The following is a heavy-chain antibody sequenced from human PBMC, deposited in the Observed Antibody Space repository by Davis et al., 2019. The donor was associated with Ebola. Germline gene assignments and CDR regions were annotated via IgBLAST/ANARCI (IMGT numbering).Heavy chain of an antibody. CDR2: ISYDGSNK. CDR1: GGTFSSYA. CDR3: ARGSSKYSSSSPENDY. J-gene: IGHJ4*02. Sequence: SCKASGGTFSSYAMHWVRQAPGKGLEWVAVISYDGSNKYYADSVKGRFTISRDNAKNTLYLQMNSLRAEDTAVYYCARGSSKYSSSSPENDYWGQGTLVTVSS. D-gene: IGHD6-6*01. V-gene: IGHV3-30-3*01.